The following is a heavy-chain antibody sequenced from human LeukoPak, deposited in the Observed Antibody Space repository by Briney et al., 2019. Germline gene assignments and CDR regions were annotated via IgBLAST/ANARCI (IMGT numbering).Heavy chain of an antibody. Sequence: GGSLRLSCAASGFTFSNYGMHWVRQAPGKGLEWVANINQDGTEKYYVDSVKGRFTISRDDAKRSLYLQMNSLRAEDTAVYYCARYGPSDYGDLRNYYYYYYMDVWGKGTTVTVSS. CDR2: INQDGTEK. CDR3: ARYGPSDYGDLRNYYYYYYMDV. V-gene: IGHV3-7*01. CDR1: GFTFSNYG. J-gene: IGHJ6*03. D-gene: IGHD4-17*01.